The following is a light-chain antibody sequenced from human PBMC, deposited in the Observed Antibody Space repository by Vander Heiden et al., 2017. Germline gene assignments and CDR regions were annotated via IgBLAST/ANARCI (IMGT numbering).Light chain of an antibody. CDR3: QQYNEWPPVT. CDR2: GAS. J-gene: IGKJ4*01. CDR1: QSVSSN. V-gene: IGKV3-15*01. Sequence: EIVMTQSPATLSVFPGERATLSCRASQSVSSNLAWYQQKPGQAPRLLIYGASTRATGIPARFSGSGSGTEFTLTISSLQSEDFAVYYCQQYNEWPPVTFGGGTKVEIK.